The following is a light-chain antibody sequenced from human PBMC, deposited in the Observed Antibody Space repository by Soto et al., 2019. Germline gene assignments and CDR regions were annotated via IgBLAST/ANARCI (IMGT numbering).Light chain of an antibody. J-gene: IGLJ1*01. CDR3: SSYTSTMTNV. CDR1: SSDVGGYNS. Sequence: QSALTQPASVSGSPGQSITISCTGTSSDVGGYNSVSWYQHHPGTAPKLMLYDVSDRPSGVSYRFSGSKSGNTASLTISGLQAADEADYFCSSYTSTMTNVFGSGTKVTVL. V-gene: IGLV2-14*03. CDR2: DVS.